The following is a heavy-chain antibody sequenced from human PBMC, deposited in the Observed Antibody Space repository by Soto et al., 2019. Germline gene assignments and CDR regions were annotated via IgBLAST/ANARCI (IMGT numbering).Heavy chain of an antibody. CDR1: ASTFSNYI. CDR3: AGGDKCYALGV. Sequence: QLQLVESGGGVVQPGRSLRLSCAASASTFSNYIMHWVRQAPGKGLEWVAVISYDGSNSNYADFVEGRFTISRDNPKNTLYLKMSSLRPDDKAVYYCAGGDKCYALGVWGQGTTVTVS. CDR2: ISYDGSNS. D-gene: IGHD2-15*01. J-gene: IGHJ6*02. V-gene: IGHV3-30*04.